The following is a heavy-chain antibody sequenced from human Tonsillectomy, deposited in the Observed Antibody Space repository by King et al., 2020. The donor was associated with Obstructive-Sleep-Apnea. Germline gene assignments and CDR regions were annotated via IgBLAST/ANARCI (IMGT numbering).Heavy chain of an antibody. V-gene: IGHV3-23*04. CDR1: GFTFSSYA. D-gene: IGHD5-18*01. Sequence: EVQLVESGGGLVQPGGSLRLSCAASGFTFSSYAMSWVRQAPGKGLEWVSAISGSGGSTYYADSVKGRFTISRDNSKNTLYLQMNSLRAEDTAVYYCAKDRDVDTAMGNIFGMDVWGQGTTVTVSS. CDR3: AKDRDVDTAMGNIFGMDV. J-gene: IGHJ6*02. CDR2: ISGSGGST.